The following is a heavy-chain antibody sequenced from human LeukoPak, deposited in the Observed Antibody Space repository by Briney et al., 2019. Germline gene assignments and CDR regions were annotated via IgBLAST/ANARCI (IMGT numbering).Heavy chain of an antibody. D-gene: IGHD3-3*01. J-gene: IGHJ3*02. Sequence: PSETLSLTCTVSGGSISSGDYYWSWIRQPPGKGLEWIGYIYYSGSTYYNPSLKSRVTISVDTSKNQFSLKLSSVTAADTAVYYCARPAWGFLEWLLSRDDAFDIWGQGTMVTVSS. CDR2: IYYSGST. V-gene: IGHV4-30-4*01. CDR1: GGSISSGDYY. CDR3: ARPAWGFLEWLLSRDDAFDI.